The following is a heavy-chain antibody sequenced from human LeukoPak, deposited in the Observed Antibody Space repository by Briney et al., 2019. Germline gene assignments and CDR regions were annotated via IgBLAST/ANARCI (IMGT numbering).Heavy chain of an antibody. CDR3: ARNPKFAYGGNSNYFDY. CDR1: GGTFSSYA. J-gene: IGHJ4*02. Sequence: GASVKVSCKASGGTFSSYAISWVRQAPGQGLEWMGGIIPIFGTANYAQKFQGRVTITTDESTSTAYMELSSLRSEDTAVYYCARNPKFAYGGNSNYFDYWGQGTLVTVSS. D-gene: IGHD4-23*01. V-gene: IGHV1-69*05. CDR2: IIPIFGTA.